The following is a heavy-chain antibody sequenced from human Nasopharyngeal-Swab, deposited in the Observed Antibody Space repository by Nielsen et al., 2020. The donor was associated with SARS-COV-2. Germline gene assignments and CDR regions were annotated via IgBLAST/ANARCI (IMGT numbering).Heavy chain of an antibody. CDR1: GFTISRYG. D-gene: IGHD6-13*01. Sequence: GGSLKISCEASGFTISRYGMHWVRKAPGKGLEWVTFISYDGSVKYYADSVKGRFTISTDVSNNTLYLQMNSLRVEDTAIYYCTKGAQLGDYWGQGTLVTVSS. V-gene: IGHV3-30*18. J-gene: IGHJ4*02. CDR3: TKGAQLGDY. CDR2: ISYDGSVK.